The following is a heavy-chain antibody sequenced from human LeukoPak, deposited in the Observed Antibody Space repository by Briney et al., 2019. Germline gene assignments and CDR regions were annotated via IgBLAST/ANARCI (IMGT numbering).Heavy chain of an antibody. CDR1: GFTFSSYS. CDR2: ISSSSSYI. Sequence: GGSLRLSCAASGFTFSSYSMNWVRQAPGKGLEWVSSISSSSSYIYYADSVKGRFTISRDNAKNSLYLQMNSLGAEDTAVYYCARDPNLYSSSWYDYFDYWGQGTLVTVSS. D-gene: IGHD6-13*01. CDR3: ARDPNLYSSSWYDYFDY. V-gene: IGHV3-21*01. J-gene: IGHJ4*02.